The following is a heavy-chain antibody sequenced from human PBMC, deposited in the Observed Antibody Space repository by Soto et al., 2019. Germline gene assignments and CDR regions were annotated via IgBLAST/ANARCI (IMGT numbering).Heavy chain of an antibody. Sequence: QVQLVQSGAEVNKPGASVKVSCKASGYTFTNYGISWVRQAPGQGLEWMGWISAYNGNTNYAQRLQGRVTMTTDTSPTTAYMELRSLGSDDTAVYYCARTYYYDGSGYYHYFDYWGQGTLVTVSS. CDR3: ARTYYYDGSGYYHYFDY. D-gene: IGHD3-22*01. CDR1: GYTFTNYG. CDR2: ISAYNGNT. V-gene: IGHV1-18*01. J-gene: IGHJ4*02.